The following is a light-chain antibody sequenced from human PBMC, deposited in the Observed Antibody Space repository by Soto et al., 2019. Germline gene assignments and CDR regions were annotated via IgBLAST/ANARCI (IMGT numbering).Light chain of an antibody. CDR1: QSVLYSSNNKNY. Sequence: IVMTQSPDSLAVSLGERATINCKSSQSVLYSSNNKNYLAWYQQKPGQSPKLLIYWASTRESGVPDRFSGSGSGTDFTLTISSLQAEDMAVYYCQQYYSTPPYTFGQGTKLEIK. CDR2: WAS. CDR3: QQYYSTPPYT. V-gene: IGKV4-1*01. J-gene: IGKJ2*01.